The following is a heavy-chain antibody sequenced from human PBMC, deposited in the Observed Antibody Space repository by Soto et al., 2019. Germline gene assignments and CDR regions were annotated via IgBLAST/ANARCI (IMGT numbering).Heavy chain of an antibody. D-gene: IGHD1-7*01. CDR1: GGTFSSYA. V-gene: IGHV1-69*06. CDR3: ASPYNWNYISFAY. J-gene: IGHJ4*02. CDR2: IIPIFGTA. Sequence: SVKVSCKASGGTFSSYAISWVRQAPGQGLEWMGGIIPIFGTANYAQKFQGRVTITADKSTSTAYMELSSLRSEDTAVYYCASPYNWNYISFAYWGQGTLVTVSS.